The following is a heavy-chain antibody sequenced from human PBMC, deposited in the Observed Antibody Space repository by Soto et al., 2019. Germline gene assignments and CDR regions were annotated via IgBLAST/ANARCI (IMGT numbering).Heavy chain of an antibody. D-gene: IGHD5-18*01. CDR3: AKGFLRYSYGQTLGYYYYYGMDV. J-gene: IGHJ6*02. CDR1: GFTFSSYG. Sequence: GGSLRLSCAASGFTFSSYGMHWVRQAPGKGLEWVAVISYDGSNKYYADSVKGRFTISRDNSKNTLYLQMNSLRAEDTAVYYCAKGFLRYSYGQTLGYYYYYGMDVWGQGTTVTVSS. CDR2: ISYDGSNK. V-gene: IGHV3-30*18.